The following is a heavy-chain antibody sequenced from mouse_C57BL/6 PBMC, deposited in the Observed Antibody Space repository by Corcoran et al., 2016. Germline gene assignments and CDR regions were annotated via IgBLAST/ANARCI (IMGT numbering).Heavy chain of an antibody. J-gene: IGHJ3*01. CDR3: AITGTY. Sequence: QIQLVQSGPELKKPGETVKISCKASGYTFTTYGMSWVKQAPGKGLKWMGWINTYSGVPTYADDFKGRFAFSLETSASTAYLQINNLNNEDTATYFCAITGTYWGQGTLVTVSA. D-gene: IGHD4-1*01. V-gene: IGHV9-3*01. CDR2: INTYSGVP. CDR1: GYTFTTYG.